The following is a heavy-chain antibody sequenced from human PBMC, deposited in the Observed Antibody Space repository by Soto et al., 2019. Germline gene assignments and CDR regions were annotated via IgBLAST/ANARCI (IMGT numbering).Heavy chain of an antibody. D-gene: IGHD4-4*01. J-gene: IGHJ4*02. CDR1: GGSISSYY. CDR3: ARLYSNYEVVDY. Sequence: QVQLQESGPGLVKPSETLSLTCTVSGGSISSYYWSWIRQPPGKGLEWIGYIYYSGSTHYNPSLKSRVTISVDTSKNQFSLKLSSVTAADTAVYYCARLYSNYEVVDYWGQGTLVTVSS. V-gene: IGHV4-59*08. CDR2: IYYSGST.